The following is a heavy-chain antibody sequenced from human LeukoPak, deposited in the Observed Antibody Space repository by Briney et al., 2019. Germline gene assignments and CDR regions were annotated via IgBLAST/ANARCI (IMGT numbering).Heavy chain of an antibody. J-gene: IGHJ6*02. V-gene: IGHV4-39*01. D-gene: IGHD5-18*01. CDR3: TADTLHCYGMDV. CDR2: IYYSGST. Sequence: SETLSLTCTVSGGSISSSSYYWGWIRQPPGKGLEWIGSIYYSGSTYYNPSLKSRVTISVDTSKNQFSLKLSSVTAADTAVYYCTADTLHCYGMDVWGQGTTVTVSS. CDR1: GGSISSSSYY.